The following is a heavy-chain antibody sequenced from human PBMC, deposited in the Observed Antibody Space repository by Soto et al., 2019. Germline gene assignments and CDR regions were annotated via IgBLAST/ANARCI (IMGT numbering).Heavy chain of an antibody. CDR3: ARGRDGSNYYFDY. CDR2: IVPIFGKA. CDR1: GGTFSDSV. J-gene: IGHJ4*02. V-gene: IGHV1-69*13. Sequence: SVKVSCKASGGTFSDSVTSWVRQAPGQGLEWMRGIVPIFGKANLAEKFQDRDTITADESTSTAYMKLSSLRSEDTAVYYCARGRDGSNYYFDYWGQGTLVTVSS. D-gene: IGHD3-10*01.